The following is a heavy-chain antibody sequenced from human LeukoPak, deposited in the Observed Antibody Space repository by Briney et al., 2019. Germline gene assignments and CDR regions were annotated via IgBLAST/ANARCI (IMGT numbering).Heavy chain of an antibody. V-gene: IGHV3-23*01. J-gene: IGHJ4*02. D-gene: IGHD5-12*01. CDR2: ITGSGGSA. CDR1: GLTFSNYG. CDR3: ATLMRGPTGYSGYGGEDY. Sequence: GGSLRLSCAASGLTFSNYGMTWVRQAPGKGLQWVSAITGSGGSAYNADSVKGRFAISRDNSKNTLYLQMNSLRAEDTAVYYCATLMRGPTGYSGYGGEDYWGQGTLVTVSS.